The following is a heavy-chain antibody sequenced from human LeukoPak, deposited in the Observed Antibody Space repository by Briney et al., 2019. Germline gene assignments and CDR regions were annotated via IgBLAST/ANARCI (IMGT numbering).Heavy chain of an antibody. CDR3: ARFGWVPPAHFDY. J-gene: IGHJ4*02. Sequence: GGSLRLSCAASGFTFSSYGMHWVRQAPGKGLVWVAQINTDGSSTGYADSVKGRFTISRDNAKNMMYLQMTSLRAEDTAVYYCARFGWVPPAHFDYWGRGTLVTVSS. CDR2: INTDGSST. V-gene: IGHV3-74*01. D-gene: IGHD2-2*01. CDR1: GFTFSSYG.